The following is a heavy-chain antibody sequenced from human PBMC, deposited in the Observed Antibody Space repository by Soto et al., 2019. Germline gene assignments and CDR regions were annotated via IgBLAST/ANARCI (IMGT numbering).Heavy chain of an antibody. Sequence: ASETLSLTCAVYGGSFSGYYWSWIRQPPGKGLEWIGEINHSGSTNYNPSLKSRVTISVDTSKNQFSLKLSSVTAADTAVYYCARGRVKVGVVLEPYYYYGMDVWGQGTTVTVSS. CDR1: GGSFSGYY. J-gene: IGHJ6*02. V-gene: IGHV4-34*01. D-gene: IGHD3-3*01. CDR3: ARGRVKVGVVLEPYYYYGMDV. CDR2: INHSGST.